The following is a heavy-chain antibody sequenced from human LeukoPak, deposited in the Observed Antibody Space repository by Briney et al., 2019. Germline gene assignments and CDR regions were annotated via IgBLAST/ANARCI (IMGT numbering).Heavy chain of an antibody. CDR1: GFTFSSYG. CDR3: ARFRTWGDKAFDY. V-gene: IGHV3-33*01. CDR2: IWYDGSNK. D-gene: IGHD2-21*02. J-gene: IGHJ4*02. Sequence: GRSLRLSCAASGFTFSSYGMRWVRQAPGKGLEWVAVIWYDGSNKYYADSVKGRFTISRDNSKNSLYLQMNSLRVEDTAVYYCARFRTWGDKAFDYWGQGTLVTVSS.